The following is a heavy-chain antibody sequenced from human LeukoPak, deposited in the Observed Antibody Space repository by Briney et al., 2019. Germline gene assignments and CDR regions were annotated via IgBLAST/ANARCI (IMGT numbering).Heavy chain of an antibody. CDR1: GYSISSGYY. V-gene: IGHV4-38-2*02. CDR3: ARLISSSWYHEVLLGRDY. Sequence: SETLSLTCTVSGYSISSGYYWGWIRQPPGKGLEWIGSIYHSGSTFDNPSLKSRVTISVDTSKNQFSLKLSSVTAADTAVHYCARLISSSWYHEVLLGRDYWGQGTLVTVSS. CDR2: IYHSGST. J-gene: IGHJ4*02. D-gene: IGHD6-13*01.